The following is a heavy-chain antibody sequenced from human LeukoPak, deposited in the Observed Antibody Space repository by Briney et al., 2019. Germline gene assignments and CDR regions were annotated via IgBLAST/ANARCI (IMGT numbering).Heavy chain of an antibody. Sequence: SQTLSLTCAISGDSVSSNIAAWNWFRQSPSRGLEWLGRTYYRSRWTFEYAVSVKGRITFKSDTSKNQVSLHLTSVTPDDTALYYCARDLSAGADYWGQGILVTASS. CDR2: TYYRSRWTF. J-gene: IGHJ4*02. D-gene: IGHD6-13*01. V-gene: IGHV6-1*01. CDR1: GDSVSSNIAA. CDR3: ARDLSAGADY.